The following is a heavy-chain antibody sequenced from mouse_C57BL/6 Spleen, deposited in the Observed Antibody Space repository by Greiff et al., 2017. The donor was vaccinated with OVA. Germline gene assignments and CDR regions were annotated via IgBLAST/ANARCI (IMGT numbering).Heavy chain of an antibody. J-gene: IGHJ3*01. V-gene: IGHV1-72*01. CDR2: IDPNSGGT. CDR1: GYTFTSYW. CDR3: ARGEGYSNYEDFAY. Sequence: QVQLKQPGAELVKPGASVKLSCKASGYTFTSYWMHWVKQRPGRGLEWIGRIDPNSGGTKYNEKFKSKATLTVDKPSSTAYMQLSSLTSEDSAVYYCARGEGYSNYEDFAYWGQGTLVTVSA. D-gene: IGHD2-5*01.